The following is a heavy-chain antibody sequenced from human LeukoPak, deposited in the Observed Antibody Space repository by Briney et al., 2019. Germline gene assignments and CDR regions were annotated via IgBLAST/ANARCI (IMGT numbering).Heavy chain of an antibody. CDR3: ARVRRSSSGYYFGY. J-gene: IGHJ4*02. Sequence: GASVKVSCKASGYTFTSYGTSWVRQAPGQGLEWMGWISAYNGNTNYAQKLQGRVTMTTDTSTSTAYMELRSLRSDDTAVYYCARVRRSSSGYYFGYWGQGTLVTVSS. CDR1: GYTFTSYG. D-gene: IGHD6-13*01. V-gene: IGHV1-18*01. CDR2: ISAYNGNT.